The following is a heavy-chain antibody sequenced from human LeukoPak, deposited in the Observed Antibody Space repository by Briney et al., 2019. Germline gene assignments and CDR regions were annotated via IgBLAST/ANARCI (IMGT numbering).Heavy chain of an antibody. J-gene: IGHJ4*02. CDR3: AKDSRRWKTYYYDSSGLYYFDY. V-gene: IGHV3-73*01. D-gene: IGHD3-22*01. CDR1: GFTFSGSA. Sequence: GGSLRLSCAASGFTFSGSAMHWVRQASGKGLEWVGRIRSKANNYATAYAASVKGRFTISRDDSKNTAYLQMNSLRAEDTAVYYCAKDSRRWKTYYYDSSGLYYFDYWGQGTLVTVSS. CDR2: IRSKANNYAT.